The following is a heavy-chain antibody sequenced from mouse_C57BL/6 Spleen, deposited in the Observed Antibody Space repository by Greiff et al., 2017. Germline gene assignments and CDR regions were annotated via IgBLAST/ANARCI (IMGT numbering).Heavy chain of an antibody. CDR1: GYTFTDYE. J-gene: IGHJ1*03. V-gene: IGHV1-15*01. CDR3: TSSGPWCFDV. D-gene: IGHD3-1*01. Sequence: VQLQQSGAELVRPGASVTLSCKASGYTFTDYEMHWVKQTPVHGLEWIGAIDPETGGTAYNQKFKGKAILTADKSSSTAYMELRSLTSEDSAVYYCTSSGPWCFDVWGTGTTVTVSS. CDR2: IDPETGGT.